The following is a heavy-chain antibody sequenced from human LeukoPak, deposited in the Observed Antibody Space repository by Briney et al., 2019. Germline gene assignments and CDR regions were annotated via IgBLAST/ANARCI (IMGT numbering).Heavy chain of an antibody. J-gene: IGHJ4*02. CDR3: TSPQRGTNTAGY. V-gene: IGHV1-8*01. CDR2: MNPNSGNT. CDR1: GYDFISYD. D-gene: IGHD1-14*01. Sequence: ASVKVSCKASGYDFISYDINWVRQASGQGFEWVGWMNPNSGNTGYAQKFLGRVAMTRNASTSTAYMELSDLTSEDTAVYYCTSPQRGTNTAGYWGQGTLVTVSS.